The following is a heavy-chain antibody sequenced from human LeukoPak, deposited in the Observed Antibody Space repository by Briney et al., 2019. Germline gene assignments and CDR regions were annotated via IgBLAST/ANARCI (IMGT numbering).Heavy chain of an antibody. CDR2: TSAYNGNT. CDR1: GYTFTSYG. CDR3: ARDGNRLYCSGGSCYSDYYYGMDV. V-gene: IGHV1-18*01. D-gene: IGHD2-15*01. Sequence: ASVKVSCKASGYTFTSYGISWVRQAPGQGLEWMGWTSAYNGNTNYAQKLQGRVTMTTDTSTSTAYMELRSLRSDDTAVYYCARDGNRLYCSGGSCYSDYYYGMDVWGQGTTVTVSS. J-gene: IGHJ6*02.